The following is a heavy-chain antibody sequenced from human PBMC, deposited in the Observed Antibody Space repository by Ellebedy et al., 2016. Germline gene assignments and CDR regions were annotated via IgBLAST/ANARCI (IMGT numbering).Heavy chain of an antibody. D-gene: IGHD3-22*01. J-gene: IGHJ4*02. Sequence: GGSLRLXXKGSGYSFIGYWIGWVRQMPGRGLEWMGTIYPGDSDTRYSPSFQGQVSISADKSISTAYLQWSSLKASDTAMYYCARQYYYDSNGYPTSFDYWGQGTLVTVSS. CDR3: ARQYYYDSNGYPTSFDY. V-gene: IGHV5-51*01. CDR2: IYPGDSDT. CDR1: GYSFIGYW.